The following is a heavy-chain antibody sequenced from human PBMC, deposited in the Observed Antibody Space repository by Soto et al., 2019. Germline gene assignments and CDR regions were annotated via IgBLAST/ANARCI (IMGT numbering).Heavy chain of an antibody. D-gene: IGHD2-2*02. Sequence: ASVKVSCKASGYTFTSYGISWVRQAPGQGLEWMGWISAYNGNTNYAQKLQGRVTMTTDTSTSTAYMELRSLRSDDTAVYYCARETPCSSTSCYIDYWGQGTLVTVSP. V-gene: IGHV1-18*01. CDR3: ARETPCSSTSCYIDY. CDR2: ISAYNGNT. J-gene: IGHJ4*02. CDR1: GYTFTSYG.